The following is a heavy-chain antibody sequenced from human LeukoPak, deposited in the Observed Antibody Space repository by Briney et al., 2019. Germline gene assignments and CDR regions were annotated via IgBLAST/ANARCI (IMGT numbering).Heavy chain of an antibody. CDR2: ISYDGSSK. D-gene: IGHD6-19*01. V-gene: IGHV3-30*18. CDR3: AKEAGLAVACPSETFDY. CDR1: GFTFSSYG. Sequence: SGRSLRLSCAASGFTFSSYGMHWVRQAPGKGLEWVAGISYDGSSKTYADSLKGRFTISRDKSENTLYLQMNSLGAEDTAVYYCAKEAGLAVACPSETFDYWGQGTLVTVSS. J-gene: IGHJ4*02.